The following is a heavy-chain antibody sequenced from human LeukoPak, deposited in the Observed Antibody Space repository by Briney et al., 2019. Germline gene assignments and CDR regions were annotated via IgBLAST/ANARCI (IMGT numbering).Heavy chain of an antibody. D-gene: IGHD4-17*01. Sequence: ASVKVSCKASGYTFTGYYMHWVRQAPGQGLEWMGWINPNSGGTNYAQKFQGRVTMTRDTSISRAYMELSRLRSDDTAVYYCARPMTTVNPFDYWGQGTLVTVSS. CDR1: GYTFTGYY. V-gene: IGHV1-2*02. J-gene: IGHJ4*02. CDR3: ARPMTTVNPFDY. CDR2: INPNSGGT.